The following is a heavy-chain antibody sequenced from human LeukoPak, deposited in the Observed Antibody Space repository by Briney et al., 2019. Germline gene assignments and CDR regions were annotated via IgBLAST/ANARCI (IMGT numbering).Heavy chain of an antibody. J-gene: IGHJ4*02. CDR2: IKQDGSEK. D-gene: IGHD6-13*01. Sequence: GGSLRLSCAASVFTVSSYWMSWVRQAPGKGLEWVANIKQDGSEKYYVDSVKGRFTISRDNAKNSLYLQMNSLRAEDTAVYYCTRIAAAGFDCWGQGTLVTVSS. CDR1: VFTVSSYW. CDR3: TRIAAAGFDC. V-gene: IGHV3-7*01.